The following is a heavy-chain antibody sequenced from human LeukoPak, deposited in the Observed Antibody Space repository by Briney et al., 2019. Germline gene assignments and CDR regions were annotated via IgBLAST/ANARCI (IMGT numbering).Heavy chain of an antibody. J-gene: IGHJ5*02. V-gene: IGHV1-46*01. Sequence: ASVKVSCKASGYTFTSYYMHWVRQAPGQGLEWMGIINPSGGSTSYAQKFQGRVTMTRDMSTSTVYMELSSLRSEDTAVYYCAREACSSSTKYNWFDPWGQGTLVTVSS. D-gene: IGHD6-13*01. CDR2: INPSGGST. CDR3: AREACSSSTKYNWFDP. CDR1: GYTFTSYY.